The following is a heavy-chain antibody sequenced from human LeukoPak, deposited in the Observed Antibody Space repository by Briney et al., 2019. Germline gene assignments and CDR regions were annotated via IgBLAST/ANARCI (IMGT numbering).Heavy chain of an antibody. V-gene: IGHV4-59*01. J-gene: IGHJ6*02. CDR1: GGSISSYY. D-gene: IGHD1-26*01. CDR3: ASLVVGNYYYYGMDV. Sequence: SETLSLTCTVSGGSISSYYWSWIRQPPGKGLEWIGYIYYSGSTNYNPSLKSRVTISADTSKNQFSLKLSSVTAADTAVYYCASLVVGNYYYYGMDVWGQGTTVTVSS. CDR2: IYYSGST.